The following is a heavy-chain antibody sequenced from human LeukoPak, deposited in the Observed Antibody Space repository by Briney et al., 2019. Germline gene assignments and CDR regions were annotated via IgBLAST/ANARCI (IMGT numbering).Heavy chain of an antibody. CDR3: AREVNARVRPLFYDFWSGYDFDY. D-gene: IGHD3-3*01. CDR2: IIPIFGTP. Sequence: ASVKVSCKASGGTFSSYGISWVRQAPGQGLEWMGGIIPIFGTPNYAQKFQGRVTITADESTSTAYMELRSLRSDDTAVYYCAREVNARVRPLFYDFWSGYDFDYWGQGTLVTVSS. J-gene: IGHJ4*02. V-gene: IGHV1-69*01. CDR1: GGTFSSYG.